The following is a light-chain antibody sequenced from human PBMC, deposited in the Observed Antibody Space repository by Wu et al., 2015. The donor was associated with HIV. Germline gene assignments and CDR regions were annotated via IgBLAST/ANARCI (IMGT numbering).Light chain of an antibody. CDR1: QSVSSSY. J-gene: IGKJ2*03. CDR2: GAS. CDR3: QQYGSSPRS. V-gene: IGKV3-20*01. Sequence: EIVMTQSPATLSVSPGERATLSCRASQSVSSSYLAWYQQKPGQAPRLLIYGASSRATGIPDRFSGSGSGTDFTLTISRLEPEDFAVYYCQQYGSSPRSFGQGTKLEIK.